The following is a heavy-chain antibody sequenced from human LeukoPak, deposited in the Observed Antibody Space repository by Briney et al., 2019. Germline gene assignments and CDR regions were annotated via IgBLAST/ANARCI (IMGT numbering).Heavy chain of an antibody. J-gene: IGHJ4*02. CDR1: GFTFSSYA. CDR2: IYSGGST. Sequence: GGSLRLSCAASGFTFSSYAMSWVRQAPGKGLEWVSVIYSGGSTYYADSVKGRFAISRDNSKNTLYLQMNSLRAEDTAVYYCARAGIAAAGAFDYWGQGTLVTVSS. CDR3: ARAGIAAAGAFDY. D-gene: IGHD6-13*01. V-gene: IGHV3-53*01.